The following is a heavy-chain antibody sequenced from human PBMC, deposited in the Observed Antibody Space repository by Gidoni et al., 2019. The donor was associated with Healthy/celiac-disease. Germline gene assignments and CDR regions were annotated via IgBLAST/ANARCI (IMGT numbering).Heavy chain of an antibody. CDR3: AKGLTADDAFDI. J-gene: IGHJ3*02. D-gene: IGHD2-21*02. CDR2: ISGSGGST. CDR1: GFTFSSYA. V-gene: IGHV3-23*01. Sequence: EVQLLESWGGLVQPGGSLRLSCAASGFTFSSYAMSWVRQAPGKGLEWVSAISGSGGSTYYADSVKGRFTISRDNSKNTLYLQMNSLRAEDTAVYYCAKGLTADDAFDIWGQGTMVTVSS.